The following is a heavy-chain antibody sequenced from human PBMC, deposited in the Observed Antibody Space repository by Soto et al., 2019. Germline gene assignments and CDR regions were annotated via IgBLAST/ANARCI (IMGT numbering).Heavy chain of an antibody. V-gene: IGHV4-39*01. J-gene: IGHJ4*02. Sequence: PSETLSLTCTVSGGSISSSSYYWGWIRQPPGKGLEWIGSIYYSGSTYYNPSLKSRVTISVDTSKNQFSLKLSSVTAADTAVYYCARYLGDGYTWGYFDYWGQGTLVTVSS. CDR3: ARYLGDGYTWGYFDY. CDR2: IYYSGST. CDR1: GGSISSSSYY. D-gene: IGHD5-12*01.